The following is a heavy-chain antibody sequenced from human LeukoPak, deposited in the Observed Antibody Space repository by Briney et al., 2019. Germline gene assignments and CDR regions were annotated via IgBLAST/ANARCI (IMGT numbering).Heavy chain of an antibody. CDR3: ARGYYYDRIGYYPDY. CDR1: GFTFSSYA. V-gene: IGHV3-7*04. Sequence: GGSLRLSCAASGFTFSSYAMSWVRQAPGKGLEWVANIKQDGSEKYYVDSVKGRFTVSRDNAKNSLYLQMNSLRAEDTAVYYCARGYYYDRIGYYPDYWGQGTLVTVSS. D-gene: IGHD3-22*01. J-gene: IGHJ4*02. CDR2: IKQDGSEK.